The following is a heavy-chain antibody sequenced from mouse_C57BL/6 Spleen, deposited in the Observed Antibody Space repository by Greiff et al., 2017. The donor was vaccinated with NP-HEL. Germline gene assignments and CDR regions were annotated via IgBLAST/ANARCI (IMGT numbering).Heavy chain of an antibody. CDR3: AREIYYDYDVRAMDY. V-gene: IGHV5-4*01. CDR1: GFTFSSYA. D-gene: IGHD2-4*01. CDR2: ISDGGSYT. Sequence: EVKLVESGGGLVKPGGSLKLSCAASGFTFSSYAMSWVRQTPEKRLEWVATISDGGSYTYYPDNVKGRFTISRDNAKNNLYLQMSHLKSEDTAMYYCAREIYYDYDVRAMDYWGQGTSVTVSS. J-gene: IGHJ4*01.